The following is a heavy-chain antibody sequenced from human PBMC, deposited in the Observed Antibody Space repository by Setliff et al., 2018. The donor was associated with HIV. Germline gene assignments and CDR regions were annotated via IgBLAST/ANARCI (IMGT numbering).Heavy chain of an antibody. J-gene: IGHJ4*02. CDR2: INPSGGST. CDR1: GYTSTSYY. D-gene: IGHD3-9*01. Sequence: GASVKVSCKASGYTSTSYYIHWVRQAPGQGLEWMGEINPSGGSTSYSEKFRGRATMTRDTSRSTVYMELSSLRFDDTAVYYCARVPILRYASPVDMWGQGTLVTVSS. CDR3: ARVPILRYASPVDM. V-gene: IGHV1-46*01.